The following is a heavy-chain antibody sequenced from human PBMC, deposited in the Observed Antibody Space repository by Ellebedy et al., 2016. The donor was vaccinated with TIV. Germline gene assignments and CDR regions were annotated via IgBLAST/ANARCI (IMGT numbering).Heavy chain of an antibody. D-gene: IGHD3-22*01. V-gene: IGHV3-33*01. CDR2: IWYDGSNK. CDR1: GFTFWSYG. J-gene: IGHJ4*02. Sequence: GESLKISXAASGFTFWSYGMHWVRQAPGKGLEWVAVIWYDGSNKYYAESVKGRFTISRDNSKNMLYVQMNNLRAEDTAVYYCARDLGYDSSGCLYWGQGTLVTVSS. CDR3: ARDLGYDSSGCLY.